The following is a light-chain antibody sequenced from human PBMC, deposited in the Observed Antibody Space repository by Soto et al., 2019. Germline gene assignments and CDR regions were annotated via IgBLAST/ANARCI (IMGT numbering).Light chain of an antibody. CDR1: QSLSSNL. J-gene: IGKJ3*01. CDR2: ASS. V-gene: IGKV3-20*01. CDR3: QHYGTSHFT. Sequence: EIVLTQSPGTLSLSPGERATLSCRASQSLSSNLLVWHQQRPGQSPRLLLYASSIRATGIPDRFSGSGSGTDFTLTISRLEPEDFAVYYCQHYGTSHFTFVPGTKVDIK.